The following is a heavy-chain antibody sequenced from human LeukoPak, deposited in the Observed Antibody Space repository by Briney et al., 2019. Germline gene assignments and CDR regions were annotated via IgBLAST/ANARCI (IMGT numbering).Heavy chain of an antibody. D-gene: IGHD6-13*01. V-gene: IGHV3-23*01. J-gene: IGHJ4*02. CDR3: AFRGYSSSWYTLGY. Sequence: PGGSLRLSCAASGFTFSSYAMSWVRQAPGKGLEWVSAISGSGGSTYYADSVKGRFTISRDNSKNTLYLQMNSLRAEDTAVYYCAFRGYSSSWYTLGYWGQGTLATVSS. CDR1: GFTFSSYA. CDR2: ISGSGGST.